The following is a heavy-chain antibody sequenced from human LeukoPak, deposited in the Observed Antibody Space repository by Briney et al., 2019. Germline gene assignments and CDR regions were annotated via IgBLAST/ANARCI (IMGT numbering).Heavy chain of an antibody. V-gene: IGHV3-43*02. D-gene: IGHD3/OR15-3a*01. CDR1: EFTFDDYA. J-gene: IGHJ4*02. CDR3: AKRSNFWTGYLDY. CDR2: INGDGSNT. Sequence: GGSLRLSCAASEFTFDDYAMHWVRQAPGKGLEWVSLINGDGSNTYYADSVKGRFTISRDNPKDTLFLQMNSLRTEDTAVYYCAKRSNFWTGYLDYWGQGTLVTVSS.